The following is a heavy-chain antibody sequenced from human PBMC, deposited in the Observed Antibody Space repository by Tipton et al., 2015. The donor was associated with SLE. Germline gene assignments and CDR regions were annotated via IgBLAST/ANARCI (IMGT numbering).Heavy chain of an antibody. CDR3: ARVVSSSWYRADH. CDR2: ISGYNAKT. Sequence: QLVQSGAEVKKPGASVQVSCKASGYSFSIYGISWVRQAPGQGLEWMGWISGYNAKTEYAQKFQDRVTMTIDTSSTTAHMELRNLTSDDTAVYYCARVVSSSWYRADHWGQGTLLTVSS. D-gene: IGHD6-13*01. CDR1: GYSFSIYG. J-gene: IGHJ4*02. V-gene: IGHV1-18*01.